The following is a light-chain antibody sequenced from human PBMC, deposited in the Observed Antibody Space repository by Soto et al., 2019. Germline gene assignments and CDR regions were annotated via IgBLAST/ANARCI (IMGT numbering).Light chain of an antibody. CDR1: SSNIGSNT. Sequence: QSVLTQPPSASRTRGQRVTISCSGNSSNIGSNTVNWFQQVPGTAPKLLIYTNNQRPSGVPDRFSGSKSGTSASLAISGLQSQYEAVYYSAALEYSLNGYVFVFRTKF. CDR2: TNN. J-gene: IGLJ1*01. CDR3: AALEYSLNGYV. V-gene: IGLV1-44*01.